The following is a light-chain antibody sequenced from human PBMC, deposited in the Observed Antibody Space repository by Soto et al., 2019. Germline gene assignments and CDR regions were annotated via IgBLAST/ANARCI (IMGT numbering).Light chain of an antibody. CDR3: QQYYSYPWT. V-gene: IGKV1-8*01. J-gene: IGKJ1*01. Sequence: AIRMTQSPSSFSASTGDRVTITCRASQGISSYLAWYQQKPGKAPKXMIYAASTLQSGVPSRFSGSGSGTDCTLTISCLQSEDFATYYCQQYYSYPWTFGQGTKVDIK. CDR1: QGISSY. CDR2: AAS.